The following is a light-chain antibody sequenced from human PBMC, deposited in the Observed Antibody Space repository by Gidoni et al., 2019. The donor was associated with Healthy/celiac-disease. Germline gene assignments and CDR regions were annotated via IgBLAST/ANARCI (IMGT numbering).Light chain of an antibody. Sequence: VLRRLASACTSRWSPVKQTCTLSSGHSSYAIAWHQQQPEKGPRYLMKLNSDGSHSKGDGIPDRFSGSSSEAGRSRDSTRHQCEDEAEKDRGTRGTECRVFGGGTKLTVL. CDR2: LNSDGSH. J-gene: IGLJ3*02. CDR3: GTRGTECRV. CDR1: SGHSSYA. V-gene: IGLV4-69*01.